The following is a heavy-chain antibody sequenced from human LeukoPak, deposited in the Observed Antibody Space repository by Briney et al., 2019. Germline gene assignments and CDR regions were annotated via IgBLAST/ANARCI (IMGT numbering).Heavy chain of an antibody. Sequence: ASVKVSCKASGYTFTSYGISWVRQASGQGLEWMGWISAYNGNTNYAQKLQGRVTMTTDTSTSTAYMELRSLRSDDTAVYYCARVWYNWNDGPPGYWGQGTLVTVSS. CDR2: ISAYNGNT. D-gene: IGHD1-1*01. CDR3: ARVWYNWNDGPPGY. V-gene: IGHV1-18*01. CDR1: GYTFTSYG. J-gene: IGHJ4*02.